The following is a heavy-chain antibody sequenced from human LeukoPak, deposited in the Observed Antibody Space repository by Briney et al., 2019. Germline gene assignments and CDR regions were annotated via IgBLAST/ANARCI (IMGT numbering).Heavy chain of an antibody. CDR3: ARYDARYGMDV. CDR1: GFTLSSYA. D-gene: IGHD1-1*01. J-gene: IGHJ6*02. CDR2: ISYDGTNK. Sequence: TSRTLTLTCAAAGFTLSSYAVHWVRQAPGKGLHGVAVISYDGTNKYYADSVKGRFTISRDNSKNTLYLQMNSLRAEDTAVYYCARYDARYGMDVWGQGTTVTVSS. V-gene: IGHV3-30-3*01.